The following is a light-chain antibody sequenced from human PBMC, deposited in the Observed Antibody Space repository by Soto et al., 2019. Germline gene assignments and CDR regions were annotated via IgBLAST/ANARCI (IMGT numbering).Light chain of an antibody. CDR1: SSDVDYYNY. CDR3: CSYTSSSTYV. CDR2: EVS. J-gene: IGLJ1*01. Sequence: QSALTQPASVSGSPGQSITISCTATSSDVDYYNYVSWYQQHPGEAPKLMIYEVSNRPSGVSNRFSGSKSGNTASLTISGLQAEDEADYYCCSYTSSSTYVFGTGTQLTVL. V-gene: IGLV2-14*01.